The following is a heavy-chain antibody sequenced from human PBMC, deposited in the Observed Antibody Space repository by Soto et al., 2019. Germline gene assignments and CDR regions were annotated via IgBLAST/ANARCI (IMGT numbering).Heavy chain of an antibody. V-gene: IGHV1-46*01. CDR2: INPNGGIT. D-gene: IGHD5-18*01. Sequence: DSVKVSCKASGYTFTHYYIHWVRQAPGQGLEWMGIINPNGGITTYAQKFRAGFSMTRDTSTSTVYLELSSLRSEDSAVYYRATSVNSAMAFDYWGHVTLVTVSS. CDR3: ATSVNSAMAFDY. J-gene: IGHJ4*01. CDR1: GYTFTHYY.